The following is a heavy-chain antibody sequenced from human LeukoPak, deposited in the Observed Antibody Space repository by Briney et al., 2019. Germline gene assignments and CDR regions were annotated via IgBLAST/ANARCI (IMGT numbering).Heavy chain of an antibody. CDR2: ISSSSSTI. V-gene: IGHV3-48*01. D-gene: IGHD2-2*01. Sequence: PGGSLRLSCAASGFTFSSYSMNWVRQAPGKGLEWVSYISSSSSTIYYADSVKGRFTISRDNAKNSLYLQMTSLRGEDTAVYYCARSYCSSTSCRPHFDYWGQGTLVTVSS. J-gene: IGHJ4*02. CDR1: GFTFSSYS. CDR3: ARSYCSSTSCRPHFDY.